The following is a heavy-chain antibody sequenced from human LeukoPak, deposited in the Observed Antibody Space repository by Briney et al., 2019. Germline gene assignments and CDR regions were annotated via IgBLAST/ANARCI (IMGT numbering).Heavy chain of an antibody. V-gene: IGHV3-64D*06. J-gene: IGHJ5*02. Sequence: GGSLRLSCAASGFTFSTYSINWVRQAPGKGLEYVSAISTSGGNTDYADSVKGRFTISRDNSKNTLYLQMSSLRAEDTAVYYCVRYDRSGYYHWGQGTLVTVSS. CDR2: ISTSGGNT. CDR3: VRYDRSGYYH. D-gene: IGHD3-22*01. CDR1: GFTFSTYS.